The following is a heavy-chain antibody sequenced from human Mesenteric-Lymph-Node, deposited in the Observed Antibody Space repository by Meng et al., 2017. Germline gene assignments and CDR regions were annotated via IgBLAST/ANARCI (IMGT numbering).Heavy chain of an antibody. V-gene: IGHV4-59*01. CDR1: GDSISNYY. J-gene: IGHJ6*02. D-gene: IGHD1-26*01. CDR3: ARDGSGSYNYYYYYGMDV. CDR2: IHYSGST. Sequence: SETLSLTCKVSGDSISNYYWSWIRQSPGMGLEWIGHIHYSGSTNYNPSLKSRVTISVDTSKNQFSLKLSSVTAADTAVYYCARDGSGSYNYYYYYGMDVWGQGTTVTVSS.